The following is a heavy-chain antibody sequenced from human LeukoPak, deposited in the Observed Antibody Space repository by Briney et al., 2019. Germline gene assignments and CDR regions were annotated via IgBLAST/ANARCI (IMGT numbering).Heavy chain of an antibody. CDR2: IYYSGST. D-gene: IGHD2-2*01. J-gene: IGHJ4*02. CDR3: ARTPGVVPADGWDY. Sequence: PSETLSLTCTVSGGSISSSSYYWGWIRQPPGKGLEWIGSIYYSGSTYYNPSLKSRVTISVDTSKNQFSLKLSSVTAADTAVYYCARTPGVVPADGWDYWGQGTLVTVSS. CDR1: GGSISSSSYY. V-gene: IGHV4-39*01.